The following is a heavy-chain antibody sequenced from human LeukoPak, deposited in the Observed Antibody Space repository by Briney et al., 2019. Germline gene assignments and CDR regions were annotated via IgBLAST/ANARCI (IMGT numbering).Heavy chain of an antibody. V-gene: IGHV3-23*01. D-gene: IGHD3-22*01. J-gene: IGHJ4*02. CDR3: AKAMSTDHYDSRGFYRVDFDS. Sequence: GGSLRLSCAASAFTFSTYAMSWVRQAPGKGLEWVSALTNSGGSGGVTYYADSVKGRFIISRDNSKSTLYLQLSSLRAEDTAVYYCAKAMSTDHYDSRGFYRVDFDSWGQGTLVTVSS. CDR1: AFTFSTYA. CDR2: LTNSGGSGGVT.